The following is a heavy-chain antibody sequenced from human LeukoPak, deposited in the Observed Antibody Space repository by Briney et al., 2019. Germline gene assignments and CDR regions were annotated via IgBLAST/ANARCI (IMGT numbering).Heavy chain of an antibody. J-gene: IGHJ4*02. CDR1: GFTFSSYA. CDR3: AREDAGATTCDY. V-gene: IGHV3-30*04. CDR2: ISYDGSNK. D-gene: IGHD1-26*01. Sequence: GGSLRLSCAASGFTFSSYAMHWVRQAPGKGLEWVAVISYDGSNKYYADSVKGRFTISRDNSKNTLYLQMNSLRAEDTAVYYCAREDAGATTCDYWGQGTLVTVSS.